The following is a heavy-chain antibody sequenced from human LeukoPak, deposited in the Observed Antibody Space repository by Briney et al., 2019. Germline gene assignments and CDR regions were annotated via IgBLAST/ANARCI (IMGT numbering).Heavy chain of an antibody. Sequence: PSETLSLTCTVSGYSISSSSYYWGWIRQPPGKGLEWIGSIYYSGSTYYNPSLKSRVTISVDTSKNHFSLKLSSVTAADTAVYYCAANSADYNTLGSSYKVWGQGTLVTVSS. CDR1: GYSISSSSYY. CDR3: AANSADYNTLGSSYKV. D-gene: IGHD3-10*01. CDR2: IYYSGST. J-gene: IGHJ4*02. V-gene: IGHV4-39*02.